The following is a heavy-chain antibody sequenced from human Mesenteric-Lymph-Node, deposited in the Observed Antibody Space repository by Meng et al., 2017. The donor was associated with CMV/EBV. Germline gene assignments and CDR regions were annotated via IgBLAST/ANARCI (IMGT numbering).Heavy chain of an antibody. J-gene: IGHJ3*02. CDR3: ASLGSSSTFDI. Sequence: GESLKISCAASAFTFSSYWMHWVRQVPGKGLVWVSRINTDGSSTSYADSVKGRFTISRDNAKNTLYLQMNSLRAEDTAVYYCASLGSSSTFDIWGQGTMVTVSS. D-gene: IGHD6-6*01. CDR1: AFTFSSYW. V-gene: IGHV3-74*01. CDR2: INTDGSST.